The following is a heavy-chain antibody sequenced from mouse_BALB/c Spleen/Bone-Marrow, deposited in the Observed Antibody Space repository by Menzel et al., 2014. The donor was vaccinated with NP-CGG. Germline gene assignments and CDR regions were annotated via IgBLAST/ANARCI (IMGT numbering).Heavy chain of an antibody. CDR1: GFTFSSFG. Sequence: EVQGVESGGGLVQPGGSRKLSCAASGFTFSSFGMHWVRQAPGKGLEWVAYISSGSRTIYYADTVKGRFTISRDNPKNTLFLQMTGLRSEDTAMYYCTRGGNWEDFDYWGQGTTLTVSS. D-gene: IGHD4-1*01. CDR2: ISSGSRTI. V-gene: IGHV5-17*02. CDR3: TRGGNWEDFDY. J-gene: IGHJ2*01.